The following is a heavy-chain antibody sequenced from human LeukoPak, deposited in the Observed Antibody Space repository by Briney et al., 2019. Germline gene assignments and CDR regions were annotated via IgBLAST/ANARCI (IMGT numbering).Heavy chain of an antibody. CDR3: AKEGTASKPSDLDY. J-gene: IGHJ4*02. CDR2: IRYDGSHK. D-gene: IGHD1/OR15-1a*01. CDR1: GFTFSDYG. Sequence: HSGGPLRLXCAASGFTFSDYGMQWVRQAPGKGLEWVAFIRYDGSHKYYADSVKGRFTISRDNSKNTLYFQMNSLRAEDTALYYCAKEGTASKPSDLDYWGQGTLVTVSS. V-gene: IGHV3-30*02.